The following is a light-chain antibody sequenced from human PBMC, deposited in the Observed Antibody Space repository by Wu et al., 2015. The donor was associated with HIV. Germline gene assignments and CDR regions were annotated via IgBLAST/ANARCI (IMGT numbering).Light chain of an antibody. J-gene: IGKJ3*01. V-gene: IGKV3-20*01. CDR3: QQYGNFPFT. Sequence: DIVLMQSPGTLSLSPGERATLSCGTSQSVSSTYLAWYQQRSGQAPRLLIYGASNRATGIPDRVSGSGSGTNFTLTISRLEPEDFAVYYCQQYGNFPFTFGPGTRVDI. CDR1: QSVSSTY. CDR2: GAS.